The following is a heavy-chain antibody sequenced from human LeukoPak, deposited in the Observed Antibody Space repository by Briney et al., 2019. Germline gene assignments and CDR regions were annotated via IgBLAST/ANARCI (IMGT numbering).Heavy chain of an antibody. Sequence: PSETLSLTCAVYGGSFSGYYWSWIRQPPGKGLEWTGEINHSGSTNYNPSLKSRVTISVDTSKNQFSLKLSSVTAADTAVYYCASLIAAAGLEEGDFDYWGQGTLVTVSS. V-gene: IGHV4-34*01. J-gene: IGHJ4*02. D-gene: IGHD6-13*01. CDR2: INHSGST. CDR1: GGSFSGYY. CDR3: ASLIAAAGLEEGDFDY.